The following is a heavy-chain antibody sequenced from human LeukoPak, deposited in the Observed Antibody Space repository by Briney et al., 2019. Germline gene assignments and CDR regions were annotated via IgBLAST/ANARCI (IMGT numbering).Heavy chain of an antibody. J-gene: IGHJ4*02. CDR1: GVSISSYY. V-gene: IGHV4-59*01. D-gene: IGHD3-3*01. Sequence: SETLSFTCTVSGVSISSYYWSWIRQPPGKGLKWIGYIYYSGSTNYNPSLKSRVTISVDTSKNQFSLKLSSVTAADTAVYYCARESPRVYYFDYWGQGTLVTVSS. CDR3: ARESPRVYYFDY. CDR2: IYYSGST.